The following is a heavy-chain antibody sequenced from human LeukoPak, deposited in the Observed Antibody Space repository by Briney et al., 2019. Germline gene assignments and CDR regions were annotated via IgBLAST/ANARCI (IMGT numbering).Heavy chain of an antibody. Sequence: GGSLRLSCAASGFTFSFYGMHWVRQAPGKGLEWVAFIRYDGSNIHYADSVKGRFTISRDNSKNTLYLQMNSLRAEDTAVYYCAKDPSTAAPGDDYWGQGTLVTVSS. CDR2: IRYDGSNI. CDR3: AKDPSTAAPGDDY. D-gene: IGHD6-6*01. J-gene: IGHJ4*02. CDR1: GFTFSFYG. V-gene: IGHV3-30*02.